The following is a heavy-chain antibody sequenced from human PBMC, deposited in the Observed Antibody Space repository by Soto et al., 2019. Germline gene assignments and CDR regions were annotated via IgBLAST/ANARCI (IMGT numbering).Heavy chain of an antibody. CDR2: LYHSGAT. J-gene: IGHJ4*02. Sequence: QVQLQESGPGLVKPSGTLSLTCAVSGDSISSSNWWSWVRQAPGKGLEWIGELYHSGATTYNPYLKSRATISVDPSHNHFSLKLTAVTAADTAVYFCARDLGTGTDFWGRGTLVTVAS. V-gene: IGHV4-4*02. CDR3: ARDLGTGTDF. CDR1: GDSISSSNW. D-gene: IGHD1-1*01.